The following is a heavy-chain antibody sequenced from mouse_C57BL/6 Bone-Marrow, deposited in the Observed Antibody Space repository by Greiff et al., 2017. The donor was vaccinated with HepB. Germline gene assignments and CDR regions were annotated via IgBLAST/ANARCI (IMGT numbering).Heavy chain of an antibody. V-gene: IGHV14-4*01. CDR3: TTYYSNGGAMDY. CDR2: IDPENGDT. D-gene: IGHD2-5*01. J-gene: IGHJ4*01. Sequence: VQLKESGAELVRPGASVKLSCTASGFNIKDDYMHWVKQRPEQGLEWIGWIDPENGDTEYASKFQGKATITADTSSNTAYLQLSSLTSEDTAVYYCTTYYSNGGAMDYWGQGTSVTVSS. CDR1: GFNIKDDY.